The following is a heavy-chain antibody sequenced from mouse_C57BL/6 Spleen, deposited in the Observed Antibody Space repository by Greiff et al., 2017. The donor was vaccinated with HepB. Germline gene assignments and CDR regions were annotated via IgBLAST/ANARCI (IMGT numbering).Heavy chain of an antibody. CDR3: ARVLREAY. CDR2: IDPEAGET. CDR1: GFNIKDYY. D-gene: IGHD1-1*01. Sequence: VQLQQSGAELVKPGASVKLSCTASGFNIKDYYMHWVKQRTEQGLEWIGRIDPEAGETKYAPKFQGKATITAETSSNTTYLQLSSLTSDDTAVYYCARVLREAYWGQGTLVTVSA. J-gene: IGHJ3*01. V-gene: IGHV14-2*01.